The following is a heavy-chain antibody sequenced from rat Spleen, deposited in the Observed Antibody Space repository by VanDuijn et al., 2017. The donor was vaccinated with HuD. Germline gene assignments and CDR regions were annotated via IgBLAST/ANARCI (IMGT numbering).Heavy chain of an antibody. V-gene: IGHV5S13*01. Sequence: EVQLVESGGGLVQPGRSLKLSCAASGFTFNNYGMAWVRQTLTKGLEWVAFINIGGGDTFYRDSVKGRFTISRDNAKNTLYLQMDSLRSEDSATYYCATDRPYYYSGYWYFDFWGPGTMVTVSS. CDR2: INIGGGDT. CDR3: ATDRPYYYSGYWYFDF. CDR1: GFTFNNYG. J-gene: IGHJ1*01. D-gene: IGHD1-2*01.